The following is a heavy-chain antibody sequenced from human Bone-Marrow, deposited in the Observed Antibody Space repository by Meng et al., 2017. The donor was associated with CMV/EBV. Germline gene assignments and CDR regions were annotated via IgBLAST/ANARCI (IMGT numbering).Heavy chain of an antibody. CDR2: IYYSGST. D-gene: IGHD3-10*01. J-gene: IGHJ4*02. Sequence: SETLSLTCTVSGGSISSYYWSWIRQPPGKGLEWIGYIYYSGSTNYNPSLKSRVTISVDTSKNQFSLKLSSVTAADTAVYYCARIPHYGSFGYFDYWGQGTLATVSS. V-gene: IGHV4-59*01. CDR3: ARIPHYGSFGYFDY. CDR1: GGSISSYY.